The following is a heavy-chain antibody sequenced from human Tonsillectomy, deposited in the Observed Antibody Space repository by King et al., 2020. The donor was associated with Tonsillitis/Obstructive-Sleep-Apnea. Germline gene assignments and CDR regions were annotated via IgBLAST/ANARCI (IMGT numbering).Heavy chain of an antibody. CDR1: GDSVSSNSAA. CDR2: TYYRSKWYN. CDR3: ARDGGYDSSGYYYGMNAFDI. V-gene: IGHV6-1*01. J-gene: IGHJ3*02. Sequence: VQLQQSGPGLVKPSQTLSLTCAISGDSVSSNSAAWNWIRQSPSRGLEWLGRTYYRSKWYNDYAVSVKSRITINPDTSKNQFSLQLNSVTPEDTAVYYCARDGGYDSSGYYYGMNAFDIWGQGTMVTVSS. D-gene: IGHD3-22*01.